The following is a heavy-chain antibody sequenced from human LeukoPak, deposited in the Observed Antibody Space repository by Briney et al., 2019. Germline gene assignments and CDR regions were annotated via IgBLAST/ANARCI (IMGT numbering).Heavy chain of an antibody. V-gene: IGHV3-30*04. D-gene: IGHD2-2*01. CDR1: GCTFSSYA. CDR3: ARGGDIVVVPAAMYVPYYFDY. Sequence: GGSLRLSCAASGCTFSSYAMHWVRQAPGKGLEWVAVISYDGSNKYYADSVKGRFTISRDNSKNTLYLQMNSLRAEDTAVYYCARGGDIVVVPAAMYVPYYFDYWGQGTLVTVSS. J-gene: IGHJ4*02. CDR2: ISYDGSNK.